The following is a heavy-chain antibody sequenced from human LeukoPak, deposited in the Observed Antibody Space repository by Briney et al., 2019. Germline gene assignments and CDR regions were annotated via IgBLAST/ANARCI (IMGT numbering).Heavy chain of an antibody. V-gene: IGHV3-21*04. J-gene: IGHJ5*02. Sequence: GGSLRLSCEVSGFTFSTYSMNWVRQAPGKGLEWVSSISSSSSYIYYADSVKGRFTISRDNAKNSLFLQMNSLRAEDTALYYCAKGTVAGTYNWFDPWGQGTLVTVSS. CDR3: AKGTVAGTYNWFDP. CDR2: ISSSSSYI. D-gene: IGHD6-19*01. CDR1: GFTFSTYS.